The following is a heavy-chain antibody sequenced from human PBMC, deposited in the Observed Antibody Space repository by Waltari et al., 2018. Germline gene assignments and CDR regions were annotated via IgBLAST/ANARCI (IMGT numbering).Heavy chain of an antibody. J-gene: IGHJ4*02. D-gene: IGHD6-19*01. CDR2: INSYGNTT. CDR3: ARESSGWSSAGFDY. Sequence: EVQLVESGGGLVQPGGSLRLSCVASEFTFSTYWMHWVRQAPGKGLEGVSRINSYGNTTRYADSVRGRFTISRDNAKNTLFRQLNSLRAEDTAVYYCARESSGWSSAGFDYWGQGTLVTVSS. CDR1: EFTFSTYW. V-gene: IGHV3-74*01.